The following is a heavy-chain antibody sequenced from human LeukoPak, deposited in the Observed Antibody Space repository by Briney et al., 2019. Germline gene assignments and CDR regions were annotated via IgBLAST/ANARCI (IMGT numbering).Heavy chain of an antibody. D-gene: IGHD1-26*01. Sequence: SETLSLTCTVSGGSISSGGYYWSWIRQPPGKGLEWIGEINHSGSTNYNPSLKSRVTISVDTSKNQFSLKLSSVTAADTAVYYCARGPKRGSHYTAPFDYWGQGTLVTVSS. CDR2: INHSGST. CDR1: GGSISSGGYY. J-gene: IGHJ4*02. CDR3: ARGPKRGSHYTAPFDY. V-gene: IGHV4-39*07.